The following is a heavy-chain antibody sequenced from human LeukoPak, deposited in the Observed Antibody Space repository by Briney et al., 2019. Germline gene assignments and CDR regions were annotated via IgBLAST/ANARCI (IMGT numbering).Heavy chain of an antibody. V-gene: IGHV1-69*13. CDR2: IIPSFGTA. Sequence: ASLKDSCKAPRGTFSSYAISWVRQAPEQRLECMARIIPSFGTANYAQKFQGGVMITADESTSTAYMELSSLRSEDTAVYYCARDDKRFGELLTAWGQGTLVTVSS. D-gene: IGHD3-10*01. CDR3: ARDDKRFGELLTA. J-gene: IGHJ5*02. CDR1: RGTFSSYA.